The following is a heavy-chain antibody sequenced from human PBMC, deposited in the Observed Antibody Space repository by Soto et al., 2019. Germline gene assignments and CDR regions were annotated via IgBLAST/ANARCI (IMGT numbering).Heavy chain of an antibody. Sequence: GGSLRLSCAASGFTFSSYGMHWVRQAPGKGLEWVAVISYDGSNKYYADSVRGRFTISRDNSKNTLYLQMNSLRAEDTAVYYCAKDFGTKRRLYNWFDPWGQGTLVTVSS. CDR1: GFTFSSYG. V-gene: IGHV3-30*18. D-gene: IGHD3-10*01. CDR2: ISYDGSNK. J-gene: IGHJ5*02. CDR3: AKDFGTKRRLYNWFDP.